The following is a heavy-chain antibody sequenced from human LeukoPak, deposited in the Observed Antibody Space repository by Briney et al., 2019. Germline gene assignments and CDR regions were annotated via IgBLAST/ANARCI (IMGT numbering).Heavy chain of an antibody. V-gene: IGHV2-70*11. CDR2: IDWDDDK. CDR3: ARMQRTAPGRGYYYYTMDV. CDR1: GFPLSTSGMC. J-gene: IGHJ6*02. D-gene: IGHD6-13*01. Sequence: SGPALVKPTQTLTLTCTFSGFPLSTSGMCVNWIRQPPGKALEWLARIDWDDDKYYNTSLKTRLTISKDTSKNQVVLTMTNMDPVDTATYYCARMQRTAPGRGYYYYTMDVWGQGTTVTVSS.